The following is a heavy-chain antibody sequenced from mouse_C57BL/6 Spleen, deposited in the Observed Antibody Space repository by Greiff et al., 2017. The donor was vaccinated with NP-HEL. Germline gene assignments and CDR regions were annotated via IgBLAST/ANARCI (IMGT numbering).Heavy chain of an antibody. D-gene: IGHD2-2*01. CDR2: IDPSDSYT. CDR3: ARSGSTRYWYFDV. Sequence: VQLQQPGAELVKPGASVKLSCKASGYTFTSYWMQWVKQRPGQGLEWIGEIDPSDSYTNYNQKFKGKATLTVDTSSSTAYMQLSSLTSEDSAVYYCARSGSTRYWYFDVWGTGTTVTVSS. CDR1: GYTFTSYW. J-gene: IGHJ1*03. V-gene: IGHV1-50*01.